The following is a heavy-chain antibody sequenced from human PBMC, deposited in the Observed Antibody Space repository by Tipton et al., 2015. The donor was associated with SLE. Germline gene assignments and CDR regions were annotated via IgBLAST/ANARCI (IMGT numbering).Heavy chain of an antibody. Sequence: TLSLTCFVSGDSITSDIYYWGWIRQPPGKGLEWIGSVYDSGTTHYNPSLKSRVTMSVDTSKTQFSLKLGSFTAADTAVYYCARVVTVGAAHYYDIDVWGQGTRVTVSS. CDR3: ARVVTVGAAHYYDIDV. CDR1: GDSITSDIYY. CDR2: VYDSGTT. D-gene: IGHD2-21*02. J-gene: IGHJ6*02. V-gene: IGHV4-39*07.